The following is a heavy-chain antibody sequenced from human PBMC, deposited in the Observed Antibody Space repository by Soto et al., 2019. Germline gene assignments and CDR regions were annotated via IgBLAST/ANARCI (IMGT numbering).Heavy chain of an antibody. D-gene: IGHD2-2*01. J-gene: IGHJ6*02. V-gene: IGHV3-21*01. CDR1: GFTFSSYS. Sequence: EVQLVESGGGLVKPGGSLRLSCAASGFTFSSYSMNWVRQAPGKGLEWVSSISSSSSYIYYADSVKGRFTISRDNAKNSLYLQMNSLRAEDTAVYYCARESCSSTSCYDYYYYGMDVWGQGTTVTVSS. CDR3: ARESCSSTSCYDYYYYGMDV. CDR2: ISSSSSYI.